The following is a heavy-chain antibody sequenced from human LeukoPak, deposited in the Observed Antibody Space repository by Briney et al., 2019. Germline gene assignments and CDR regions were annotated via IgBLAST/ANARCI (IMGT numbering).Heavy chain of an antibody. CDR2: ISGSGVI. V-gene: IGHV4-4*07. CDR1: GGPITTYY. D-gene: IGHD3-10*01. CDR3: ARDSGTTGEVKFDP. J-gene: IGHJ5*02. Sequence: SETLSLTCTVSGGPITTYYLSWIRQSAGMGLEWIGRISGSGVITYNPSLKSRVILSLDTSNNHFSLKLISVTAADTTVYYCARDSGTTGEVKFDPWGQGMLVTVSS.